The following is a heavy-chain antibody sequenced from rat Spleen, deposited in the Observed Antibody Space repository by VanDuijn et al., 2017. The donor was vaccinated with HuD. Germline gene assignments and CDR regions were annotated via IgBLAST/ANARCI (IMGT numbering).Heavy chain of an antibody. CDR1: GYSITSNY. CDR3: ARSRYNNYVMDA. Sequence: EVQLQESGPGLVKPSQSLSLTCSVTGYSITSNYWGWIRKFPGNKMEWIGHISYSGTTRYNPSLKSRISITRDTSKNQFFLQVNSVSTEDTATYYCARSRYNNYVMDAWGQGASVTVSA. V-gene: IGHV3-1*01. CDR2: ISYSGTT. D-gene: IGHD1-10*01. J-gene: IGHJ4*01.